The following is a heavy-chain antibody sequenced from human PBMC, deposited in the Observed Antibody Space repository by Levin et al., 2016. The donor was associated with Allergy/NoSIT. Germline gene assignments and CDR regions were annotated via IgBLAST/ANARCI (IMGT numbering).Heavy chain of an antibody. V-gene: IGHV4-34*01. J-gene: IGHJ4*02. CDR1: GGSFSGYY. Sequence: GSLRLSCAVYGGSFSGYYWSWIRQPPGKGLEWIGEINHSGSTNYNPSLKSRVTISVDTSKNQFSLKLSSVTAADTAVYYCASKPYGGTGGYWGQGTLVTVSS. CDR3: ASKPYGGTGGY. CDR2: INHSGST. D-gene: IGHD4-23*01.